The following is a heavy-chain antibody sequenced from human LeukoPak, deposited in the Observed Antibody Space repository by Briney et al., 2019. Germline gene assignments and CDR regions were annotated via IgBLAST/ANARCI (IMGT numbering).Heavy chain of an antibody. CDR2: TNPNSGGT. J-gene: IGHJ4*02. V-gene: IGHV1-2*06. CDR3: AREDNLGSGSSPIDY. CDR1: GYTFTGYY. D-gene: IGHD6-19*01. Sequence: GASVKVSCKASGYTFTGYYMDWVRQAPGQGLEWMGRTNPNSGGTNYAQKFQGRVTMTRDTSISTAYMELSRLRSDDTAVYYCAREDNLGSGSSPIDYWGQGTLVTVSS.